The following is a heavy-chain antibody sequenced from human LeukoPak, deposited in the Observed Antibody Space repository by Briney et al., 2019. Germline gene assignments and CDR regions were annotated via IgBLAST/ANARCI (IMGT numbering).Heavy chain of an antibody. CDR1: GFTFSSYE. CDR2: ISSSGSTI. D-gene: IGHD1-14*01. J-gene: IGHJ4*02. Sequence: GGSLRLSCAASGFTFSSYEMNWVRQAPGKGLEWVSYISSSGSTIYYADSVKGRFTISRDNSKNTLYLQMNSLRAEGTAVYYCASHVYPGNWGQGTLVTVSS. CDR3: ASHVYPGN. V-gene: IGHV3-48*03.